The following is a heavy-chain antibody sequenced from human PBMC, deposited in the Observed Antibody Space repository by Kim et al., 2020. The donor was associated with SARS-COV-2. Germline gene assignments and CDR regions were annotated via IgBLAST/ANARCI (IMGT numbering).Heavy chain of an antibody. V-gene: IGHV1-2*06. CDR1: GYTFTAYY. CDR2: INPNSGGT. J-gene: IGHJ6*02. D-gene: IGHD6-13*01. Sequence: ASVKVSCKASGYTFTAYYIHWVRQAPGQGLEWMGPINPNSGGTIYAQKFQDRVTMTRDTSISTAYMELSRLRSDDTAVYFCARDGAGQQLVHFHYYFYGMDVWGQGTTVTVSS. CDR3: ARDGAGQQLVHFHYYFYGMDV.